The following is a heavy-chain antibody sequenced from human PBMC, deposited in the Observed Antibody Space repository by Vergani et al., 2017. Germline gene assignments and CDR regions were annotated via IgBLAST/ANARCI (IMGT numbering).Heavy chain of an antibody. J-gene: IGHJ4*02. CDR1: GFTLSNYY. CDR2: IQFDGSNQ. CDR3: AKHFRGWGIDY. V-gene: IGHV3-30*02. Sequence: QVQLVESGGGVVQRGGSLRLSCATSGFTLSNYYMQWIRQGPGKGLEFVAFIQFDGSNQYYADSVKGRFTLSRDFSKNTLYLQMNSLGTDDTATYYCAKHFRGWGIDYWGQGTQVIVSS. D-gene: IGHD3-16*01.